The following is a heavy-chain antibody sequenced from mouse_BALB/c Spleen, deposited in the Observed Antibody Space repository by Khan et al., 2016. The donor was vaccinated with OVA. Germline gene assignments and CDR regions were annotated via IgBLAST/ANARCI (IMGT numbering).Heavy chain of an antibody. V-gene: IGHV5-12-2*01. CDR1: GFTFSSYT. CDR2: ISNGGGSA. CDR3: ARPSTREYGCVMDY. Sequence: EVELVESGGDLVQPGGSLKLSCAASGFTFSSYTMSWVRQTPEKRLEWVAFISNGGGSAYYPDTVKGRFTISRDNAKNTLYLQMNSLKSEDTAMYYCARPSTREYGCVMDYWGQGTSVTVSS. D-gene: IGHD2-1*01. J-gene: IGHJ4*01.